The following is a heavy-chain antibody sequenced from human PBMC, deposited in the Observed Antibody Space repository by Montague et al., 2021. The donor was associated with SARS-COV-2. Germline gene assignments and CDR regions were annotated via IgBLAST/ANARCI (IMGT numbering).Heavy chain of an antibody. CDR2: VHYNGRT. J-gene: IGHJ4*02. CDR1: GDSISSSSYN. Sequence: SETLSLTCTVSGDSISSSSYNWGWIRQPPGKGLEWIGSVHYNGRTYYNPSLKSPVTIYVDTSKNQISLRLSSVTAADTAVYYSTRHVHMTWPEPSPGSDYWGQGTLVTVSS. V-gene: IGHV4-39*01. D-gene: IGHD1-1*01. CDR3: TRHVHMTWPEPSPGSDY.